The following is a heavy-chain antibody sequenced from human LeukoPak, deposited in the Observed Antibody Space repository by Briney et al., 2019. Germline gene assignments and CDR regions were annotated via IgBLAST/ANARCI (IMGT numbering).Heavy chain of an antibody. V-gene: IGHV3-23*01. Sequence: GGSLTLSCAASGFTFSTYAMSWVREAPARGLEWVSSLRGNGDTFYADSVKGRFTISRDNSKNTLYLQMNSLRAEDTAVYYCAFTGYSSIYWGQGTLVTVSS. J-gene: IGHJ4*02. CDR3: AFTGYSSIY. CDR2: LRGNGDT. D-gene: IGHD6-13*01. CDR1: GFTFSTYA.